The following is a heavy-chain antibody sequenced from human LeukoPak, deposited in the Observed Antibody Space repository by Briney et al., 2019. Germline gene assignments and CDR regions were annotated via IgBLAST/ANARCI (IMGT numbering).Heavy chain of an antibody. D-gene: IGHD5-18*01. CDR1: GFTFSSYA. V-gene: IGHV3-15*01. CDR2: IKSKTDGGTT. CDR3: TTDRGYSYGL. J-gene: IGHJ4*02. Sequence: PGGSLRLPCAASGFTFSSYAMSWVRQAPGKGLEWVGRIKSKTDGGTTDYAAPVKGRFTISRDDSKNTVYLQMNSLKTEDTAVYYCTTDRGYSYGLWGQGTLVTVSS.